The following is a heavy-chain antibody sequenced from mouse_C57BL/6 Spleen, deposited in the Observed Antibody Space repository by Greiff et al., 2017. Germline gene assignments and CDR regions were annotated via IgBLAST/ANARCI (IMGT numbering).Heavy chain of an antibody. J-gene: IGHJ2*01. Sequence: VQLQQSGAELVRPGASVTLSCKASGYTFTDYEMHWVKQTPVHGLEWIGAIDPETGGTASNPKFKGKAILTADKSSSTAYMELSIQTSEDSADYYCTKESMVTTKGFDYWGQGTTLTVSS. CDR3: TKESMVTTKGFDY. CDR2: IDPETGGT. V-gene: IGHV1-15*01. CDR1: GYTFTDYE. D-gene: IGHD2-2*01.